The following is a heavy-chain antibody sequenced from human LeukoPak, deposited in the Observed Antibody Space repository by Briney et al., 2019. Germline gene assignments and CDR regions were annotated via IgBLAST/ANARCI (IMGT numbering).Heavy chain of an antibody. D-gene: IGHD5-12*01. CDR2: IYYSGST. CDR3: AAKGGGYDYRY. Sequence: SETLSLTCIVSNVSVGSGAYYWTWIRQHPEKGLEWIGYIYYSGSTYFSPSLKSRVSMSVDTSKDQFSLRLTSVTAADTAVYFCAAKGGGYDYRYWGQGTLVTVSS. CDR1: NVSVGSGAYY. J-gene: IGHJ4*02. V-gene: IGHV4-31*03.